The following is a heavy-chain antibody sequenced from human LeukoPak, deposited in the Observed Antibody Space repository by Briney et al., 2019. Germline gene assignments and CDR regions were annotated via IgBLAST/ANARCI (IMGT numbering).Heavy chain of an antibody. Sequence: RASVKVSCKASGGTFSNYAVSWVRQAPGQGLEWMGRIIPMLGIANYAQKFQGRVTITADKSTNTAYMELSSLRSEDTAVFYCARGLGTPEAFRGQGTLVTVSS. CDR1: GGTFSNYA. CDR3: ARGLGTPEAF. CDR2: IIPMLGIA. J-gene: IGHJ4*02. D-gene: IGHD7-27*01. V-gene: IGHV1-69*04.